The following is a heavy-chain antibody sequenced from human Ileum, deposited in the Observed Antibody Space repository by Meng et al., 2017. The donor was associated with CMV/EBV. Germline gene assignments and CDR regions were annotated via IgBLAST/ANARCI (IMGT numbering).Heavy chain of an antibody. D-gene: IGHD4/OR15-4a*01. CDR2: TYYRSKWYD. V-gene: IGHV6-1*01. J-gene: IGHJ4*02. Sequence: QGQLQQSGPGLVTPSPTPSPTWAISGDSVSSNIAAWSWIRQSPSRGLEWLGRTYYRSKWYDDYAVSVKSRVTITPDTSKNQFSLHLNSVSPEDTAIYFCAREMGAHDYWGQGTLVTVSS. CDR3: AREMGAHDY. CDR1: GDSVSSNIAA.